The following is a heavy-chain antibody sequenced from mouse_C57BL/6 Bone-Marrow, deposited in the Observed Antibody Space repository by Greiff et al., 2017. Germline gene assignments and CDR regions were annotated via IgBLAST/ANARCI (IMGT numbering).Heavy chain of an antibody. Sequence: EVKLVESGGGLVQSGRSLRLSCATSGFTFSDFYMEWVRPAPGKGLEWIAASRNKANDYTTEYSASVKGRFIVSRDTSQSILYLQMNALRAEDTAIYYCARDARPYYAPFAYWGQGTLVTVSA. CDR1: GFTFSDFY. V-gene: IGHV7-1*01. CDR2: SRNKANDYTT. J-gene: IGHJ3*01. D-gene: IGHD2-10*01. CDR3: ARDARPYYAPFAY.